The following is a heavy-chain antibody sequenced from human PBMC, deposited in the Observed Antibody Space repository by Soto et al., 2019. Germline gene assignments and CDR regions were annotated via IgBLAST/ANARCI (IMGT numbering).Heavy chain of an antibody. D-gene: IGHD3-22*01. CDR2: IDPSDSQT. Sequence: PGESLKISCKGSGYSFAGYWITWVRQKPGKGLEWMGRIDPSDSQTYYSPSFRGHVTISATRSITTVFLQWSSLRASDTAMYYCARQIYDSDTGPNFQYYFDSWGQGTPVTVSS. J-gene: IGHJ4*02. V-gene: IGHV5-10-1*01. CDR3: ARQIYDSDTGPNFQYYFDS. CDR1: GYSFAGYW.